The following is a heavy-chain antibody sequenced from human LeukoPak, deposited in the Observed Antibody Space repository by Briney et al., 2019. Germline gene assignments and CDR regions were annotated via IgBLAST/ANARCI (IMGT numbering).Heavy chain of an antibody. CDR2: ISGSGGST. D-gene: IGHD2-21*02. CDR1: GSTFSSYA. V-gene: IGHV3-23*01. CDR3: VKPGGDPLWGTYYYYYGMDV. J-gene: IGHJ6*02. Sequence: PGGSLRLSCAASGSTFSSYAMSWVRQAPGKGLEWVSAISGSGGSTYYADSVKGRFTISRDNSKNTLYLQTNSLRADDTALYYCVKPGGDPLWGTYYYYYGMDVWGQGTTVTVSS.